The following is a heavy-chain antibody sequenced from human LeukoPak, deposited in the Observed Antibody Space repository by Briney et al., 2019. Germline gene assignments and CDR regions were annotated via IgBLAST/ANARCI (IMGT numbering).Heavy chain of an antibody. Sequence: PGGSLRLSCAASGFTFSSYSMNWVRQAPGKGLEWVSSISSSSSNIYYADSVKGRFTISRDNAKNSLYLQMNSLRAEDTAAYYCAKSGCSSTNCYVNYWGQGTLVTVSS. CDR3: AKSGCSSTNCYVNY. J-gene: IGHJ4*02. D-gene: IGHD2-2*01. V-gene: IGHV3-21*01. CDR1: GFTFSSYS. CDR2: ISSSSSNI.